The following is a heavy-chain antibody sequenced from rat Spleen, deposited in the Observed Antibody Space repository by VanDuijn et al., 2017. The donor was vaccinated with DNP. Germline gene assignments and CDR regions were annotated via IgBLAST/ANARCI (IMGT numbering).Heavy chain of an antibody. D-gene: IGHD1-7*01. CDR2: INYSGST. CDR3: ARWTRYFDY. J-gene: IGHJ2*01. V-gene: IGHV3-1*01. Sequence: EVQLQESGSGLVKPSQSLSLTCSVTGYSITSNYWGWIRQFPGNKMEWIGYINYSGSTGYNPSLRSRISITRDTSKNHFFLHLNSVTTEDTATYYCARWTRYFDYWGQGVMVTVSS. CDR1: GYSITSNY.